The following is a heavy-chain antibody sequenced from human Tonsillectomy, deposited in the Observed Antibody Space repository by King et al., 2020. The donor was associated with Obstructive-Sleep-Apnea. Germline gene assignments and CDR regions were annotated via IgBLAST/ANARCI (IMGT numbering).Heavy chain of an antibody. V-gene: IGHV4-59*01. CDR3: ARVRTRDYFYGVEV. CDR2: IFHIGSA. CDR1: GGSISPYY. J-gene: IGHJ6*02. Sequence: QLQESGPGLVKPSETLSLTCTVSGGSISPYYWSWIRQPPGKGLEWIGYIFHIGSATYNPSLQSRLTMSVDTSKNQFSLSLSSLTAADTAVYFCARVRTRDYFYGVEVWGQGTRVTVSS. D-gene: IGHD1-14*01.